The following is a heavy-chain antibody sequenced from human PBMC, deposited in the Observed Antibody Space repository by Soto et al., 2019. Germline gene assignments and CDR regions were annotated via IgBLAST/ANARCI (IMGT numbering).Heavy chain of an antibody. CDR2: IRSKAYGGTT. Sequence: GSLRLSCTASGFTFGDYAMSWFRQAPGKGLEWVGFIRSKAYGGTTEYAASVKGRFTISRDDSKSIAYLQMNSLKTEDTAVYYCTRTTPQWRDYYYYGMDVWGQGTTVTVS. CDR3: TRTTPQWRDYYYYGMDV. J-gene: IGHJ6*02. D-gene: IGHD4-4*01. V-gene: IGHV3-49*03. CDR1: GFTFGDYA.